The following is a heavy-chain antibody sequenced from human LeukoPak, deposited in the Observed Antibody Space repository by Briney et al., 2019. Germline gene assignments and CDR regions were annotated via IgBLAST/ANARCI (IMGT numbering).Heavy chain of an antibody. V-gene: IGHV4-4*07. Sequence: SETLSLTCTVSGGSISSYYWSWIRQPAGKGLEWIGRIYTSGSTNYNPSLKSRVTMSVDTSKNQFSLKLSSVTAADTAVHYCARALQYYDYVWGSYRYQDVWGKGTTVTVSS. CDR1: GGSISSYY. J-gene: IGHJ6*04. D-gene: IGHD3-16*02. CDR3: ARALQYYDYVWGSYRYQDV. CDR2: IYTSGST.